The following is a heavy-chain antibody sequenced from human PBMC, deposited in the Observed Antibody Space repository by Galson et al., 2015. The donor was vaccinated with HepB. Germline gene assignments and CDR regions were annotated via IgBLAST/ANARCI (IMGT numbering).Heavy chain of an antibody. CDR3: AREWVAAPASFDY. CDR2: IKQDGSEK. Sequence: LRLSCAASGFTFSSYWMSWVRQAPGKGLEWVANIKQDGSEKYYVDSVKGRFTISRDNAKNSLYLQMNSLRAEDTAVYYCAREWVAAPASFDYWGQGTLVTVSS. V-gene: IGHV3-7*01. D-gene: IGHD2-15*01. CDR1: GFTFSSYW. J-gene: IGHJ4*02.